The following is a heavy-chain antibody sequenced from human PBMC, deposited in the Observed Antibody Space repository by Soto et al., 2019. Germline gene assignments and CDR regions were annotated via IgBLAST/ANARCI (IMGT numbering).Heavy chain of an antibody. D-gene: IGHD3-3*01. CDR2: ISAYNGNT. CDR1: GYTFTSYG. J-gene: IGHJ6*02. CDR3: ARDRDYDFWSGFVYYYYGMDV. V-gene: IGHV1-18*04. Sequence: QVKLVQSGAEVKKPGASVKVSCKASGYTFTSYGISWVRQAPGQGLEWMGWISAYNGNTNYAQKLQGRVTMTTDTSTSTAYMELRSLRSDDTAVYYCARDRDYDFWSGFVYYYYGMDVWGQGTTVTVSS.